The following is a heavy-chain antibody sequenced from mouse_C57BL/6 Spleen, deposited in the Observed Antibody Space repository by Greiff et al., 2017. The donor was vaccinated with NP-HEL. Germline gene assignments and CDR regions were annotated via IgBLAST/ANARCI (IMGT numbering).Heavy chain of an antibody. CDR3: AREGYYGGDYFDY. CDR1: GFTFSSYA. Sequence: GQVVESGGGLVKPGGSLKLSCAASGFTFSSYAMSWVRQTPEKRLEWVATISDGGSYTYYPDNVKGRFTISRDNAKNNLYLQMSHLKSEDTAMYYCAREGYYGGDYFDYWGQGTTLTVSS. D-gene: IGHD1-1*01. J-gene: IGHJ2*01. CDR2: ISDGGSYT. V-gene: IGHV5-4*01.